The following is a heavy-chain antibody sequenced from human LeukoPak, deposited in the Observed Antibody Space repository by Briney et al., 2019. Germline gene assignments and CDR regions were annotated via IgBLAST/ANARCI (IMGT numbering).Heavy chain of an antibody. V-gene: IGHV4-59*01. CDR2: VDHTGST. CDR1: DDSITMYY. Sequence: SETLSLTCSVSDDSITMYYWTWIRQPPGKGLEWIGYVDHTGSTNFNPSLNGRVSISRDTSKNLFSLRLRSVTAADTAVYFCARVTSRLGVCDYWGQGTLVTVSS. CDR3: ARVTSRLGVCDY. J-gene: IGHJ4*02. D-gene: IGHD2-8*01.